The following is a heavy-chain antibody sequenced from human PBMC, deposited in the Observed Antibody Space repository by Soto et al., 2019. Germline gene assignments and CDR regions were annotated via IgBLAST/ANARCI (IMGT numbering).Heavy chain of an antibody. D-gene: IGHD2-15*01. CDR3: AKPGCSGGSCYSRRSHGVLDYYYYGMDV. V-gene: IGHV3-23*01. Sequence: GGSLRLSCAASGFTFSSYAMSWVRQAPGKGLEWVSAISGSGGSTYYADSVKGRFTISRDNSKNTLYLQMNSLRAEDTAVYYCAKPGCSGGSCYSRRSHGVLDYYYYGMDVWGQGTTVTVSS. J-gene: IGHJ6*02. CDR1: GFTFSSYA. CDR2: ISGSGGST.